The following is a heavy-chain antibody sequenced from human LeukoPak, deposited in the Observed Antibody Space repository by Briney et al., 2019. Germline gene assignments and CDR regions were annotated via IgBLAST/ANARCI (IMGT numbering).Heavy chain of an antibody. D-gene: IGHD1-26*01. J-gene: IGHJ3*02. Sequence: GGSLRLSCAASGFTFSSYAMSWVRQAPGKGLEWVSAISGSGGSTYYADSVKGRFTISRDNSKNTLYLQMNSLRAEDTAVYYCARDLGVGATSAFNAFDIWGQGTMVTVSS. CDR2: ISGSGGST. CDR1: GFTFSSYA. V-gene: IGHV3-23*01. CDR3: ARDLGVGATSAFNAFDI.